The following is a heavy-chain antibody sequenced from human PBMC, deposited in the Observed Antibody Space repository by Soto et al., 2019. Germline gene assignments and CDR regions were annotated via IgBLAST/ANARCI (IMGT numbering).Heavy chain of an antibody. V-gene: IGHV4-39*01. D-gene: IGHD2-15*01. CDR3: ARHPFLGYCSGVGCLRFGYFDS. CDR1: GGSINSTNFY. Sequence: PSETLSLTCTVSGGSINSTNFYWGWVRQPPGKGLEWIGSIYFGGNTYYSPSLKSRVAISVDTSKNQFSLRLTSVTAADSAIYYCARHPFLGYCSGVGCLRFGYFDSWGRGSLVTVSS. J-gene: IGHJ4*02. CDR2: IYFGGNT.